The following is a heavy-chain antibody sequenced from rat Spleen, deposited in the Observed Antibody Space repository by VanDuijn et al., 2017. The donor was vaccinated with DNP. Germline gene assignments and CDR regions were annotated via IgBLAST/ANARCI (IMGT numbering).Heavy chain of an antibody. CDR1: GFNFNDYW. CDR2: IKKDGSTV. Sequence: AASGFNFNDYWMDWVRQAPGKGLEWIGEIKKDGSTVNYSPSLKDKFTISRDNGQNILYLQMSELGSEDTANYYCSRGPNYGGYSDFLDYWGQGVMVTVSA. CDR3: SRGPNYGGYSDFLDY. V-gene: IGHV4-2*01. D-gene: IGHD1-11*01. J-gene: IGHJ2*01.